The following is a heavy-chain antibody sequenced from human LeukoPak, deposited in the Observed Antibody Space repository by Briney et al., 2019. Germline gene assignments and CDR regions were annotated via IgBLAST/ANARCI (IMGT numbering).Heavy chain of an antibody. CDR2: INPNSGGT. Sequence: ASLKVSCKASGYTFTDYYMHWVRQAPGQGLEWMGWINPNSGGTNYAQKFQGRVTMTRDTSISTAYMELSRLRSDDTAVYYCARDRTFFDYWGQGTLVTVSS. D-gene: IGHD1-1*01. CDR3: ARDRTFFDY. J-gene: IGHJ4*02. CDR1: GYTFTDYY. V-gene: IGHV1-2*02.